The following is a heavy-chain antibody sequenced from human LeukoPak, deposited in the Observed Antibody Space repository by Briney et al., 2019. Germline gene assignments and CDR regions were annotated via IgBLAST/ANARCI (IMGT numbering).Heavy chain of an antibody. Sequence: SETLSLTCTVSGGSISSHYWSWIRQPPGKGLEWIGYIYYNGSTNYNPSLESRVTISVDTSKNQFSLKLSSVTAADTAVYYCAGSPYQLPARGKPFDAFDIWGQGTMVTVSS. CDR1: GGSISSHY. J-gene: IGHJ3*02. V-gene: IGHV4-59*11. CDR3: AGSPYQLPARGKPFDAFDI. D-gene: IGHD2-2*01. CDR2: IYYNGST.